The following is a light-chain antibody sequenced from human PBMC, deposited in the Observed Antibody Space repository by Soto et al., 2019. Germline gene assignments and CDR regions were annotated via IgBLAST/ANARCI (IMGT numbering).Light chain of an antibody. CDR3: QSYDSSLGVVV. V-gene: IGLV1-40*01. J-gene: IGLJ2*01. CDR2: DNS. Sequence: QSVLTQPPSVSGAPGQRVTISCTGSNSNIVANYDVYWYQQLPGTAPKLLISDNSDRPSEVPDRFSGSKSGTSASLAITGLQAEDEADYYCQSYDSSLGVVVFGGGTKVTVL. CDR1: NSNIVANYD.